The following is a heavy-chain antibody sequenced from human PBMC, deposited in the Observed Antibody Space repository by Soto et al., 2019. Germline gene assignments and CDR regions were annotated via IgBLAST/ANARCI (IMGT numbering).Heavy chain of an antibody. CDR2: IDWHDDK. CDR1: GFSLSTNGMY. D-gene: IGHD3-9*01. V-gene: IGHV2-70*01. J-gene: IGHJ3*02. CDR3: ARIQVGRYFDWQIQVGVFDI. Sequence: SGPTLVNPTQTLTLTCTFSGFSLSTNGMYVSWIRQPPGKALEWLALIDWHDDKYYSTSLKTRLTISKDTSKNQVFLTLTNMGPVDTATYYCARIQVGRYFDWQIQVGVFDIWGQGTMVTVSS.